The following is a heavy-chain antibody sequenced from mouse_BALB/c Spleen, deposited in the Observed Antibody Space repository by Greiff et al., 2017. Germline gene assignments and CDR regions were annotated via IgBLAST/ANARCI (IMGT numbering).Heavy chain of an antibody. CDR1: GYAFTNYW. D-gene: IGHD1-1*01. CDR3: ARNYGSSFDY. CDR2: IYPGSGNT. Sequence: VQLQQSGAELVRPGTSVKISCKASGYAFTNYWLGWVKQRPGHGLEWIGDIYPGSGNTYYNEKFKGKATLTADKSSSTAYMQLSSLTSEDSAVYFCARNYGSSFDYWGQGTTLTVSS. V-gene: IGHV1-63*01. J-gene: IGHJ2*01.